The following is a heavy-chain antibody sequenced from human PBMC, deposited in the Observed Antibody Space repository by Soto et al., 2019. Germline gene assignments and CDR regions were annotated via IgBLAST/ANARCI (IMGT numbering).Heavy chain of an antibody. Sequence: GGSLRLSCAASEFTFTNAWMSWVRQAPGKGLEWVGRIKSKTAGGTTGYAAPVQGRFTISRDESRNTLYLQMNSLKTEDTAVYYCTSLYYGHWGQGTLVTVSS. CDR1: EFTFTNAW. CDR2: IKSKTAGGTT. J-gene: IGHJ4*02. D-gene: IGHD4-17*01. CDR3: TSLYYGH. V-gene: IGHV3-15*01.